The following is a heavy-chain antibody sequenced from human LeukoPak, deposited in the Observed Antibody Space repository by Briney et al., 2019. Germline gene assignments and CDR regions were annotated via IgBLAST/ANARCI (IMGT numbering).Heavy chain of an antibody. J-gene: IGHJ4*02. CDR2: IKQDGSEK. Sequence: GGSLRLSCAASGFTFSSYWMSWVRQAPGKGLEWVANIKQDGSEKYYVDSVKGRFTTSRDNAKNSLYLQMNSLRAEDTAVYYCARDSGEWLSHNFDYWGQGTLVTVSS. CDR3: ARDSGEWLSHNFDY. CDR1: GFTFSSYW. D-gene: IGHD3-3*01. V-gene: IGHV3-7*01.